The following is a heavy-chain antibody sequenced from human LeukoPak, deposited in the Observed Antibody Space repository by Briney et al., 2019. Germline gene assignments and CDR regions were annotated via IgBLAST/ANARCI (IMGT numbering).Heavy chain of an antibody. CDR2: ISYDGSNK. CDR3: ARDRDFWDFDY. CDR1: GGSISSDN. Sequence: LSLTCAVSGGSISSDNWWSWVRQPPGKGLEWVAVISYDGSNKYYADSVKGRFTISRDNSKNTLYLQMNSLRAEDTAVYYCARDRDFWDFDYWGQGTLVTVSS. D-gene: IGHD7-27*01. J-gene: IGHJ4*02. V-gene: IGHV3-30-3*01.